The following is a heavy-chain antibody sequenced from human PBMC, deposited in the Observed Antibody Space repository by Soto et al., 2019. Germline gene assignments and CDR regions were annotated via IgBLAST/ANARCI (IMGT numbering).Heavy chain of an antibody. CDR2: ISYDGSNK. V-gene: IGHV3-30-3*01. Sequence: QVQLVESGGGVVQPGRSLRLSCAASGFTFSSYAMHWVRQAPVKGLEWVAVISYDGSNKYYADSVKGRFTISRDNSKNTLYLQMNSLRAEDTAVYYWARVPRGPYYYDSSGCPLPDYWGQGTLVTVSS. CDR3: ARVPRGPYYYDSSGCPLPDY. J-gene: IGHJ4*02. CDR1: GFTFSSYA. D-gene: IGHD3-22*01.